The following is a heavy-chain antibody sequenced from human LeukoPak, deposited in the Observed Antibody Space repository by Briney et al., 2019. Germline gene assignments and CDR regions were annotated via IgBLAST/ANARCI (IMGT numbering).Heavy chain of an antibody. V-gene: IGHV4-30-4*02. J-gene: IGHJ4*02. CDR2: IYYSGST. CDR3: ARDSGSYGGPDY. Sequence: PSETLSLTCTVSGGSISSGDYYWSWIRQPPGKGLEWIGYIYYSGSTYYNPSLKSRVTISVDTSKNQFSLKLSSVTAADTAVYYCARDSGSYGGPDYWGQGTLVTVSS. D-gene: IGHD1-26*01. CDR1: GGSISSGDYY.